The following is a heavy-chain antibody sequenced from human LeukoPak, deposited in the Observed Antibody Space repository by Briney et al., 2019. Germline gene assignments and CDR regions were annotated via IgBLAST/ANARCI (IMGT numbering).Heavy chain of an antibody. V-gene: IGHV3-48*03. CDR2: ISSSGSTI. Sequence: PGGPLRLSCAASGFTFSSYEMNWVRQAPGKGLEWVSYISSSGSTIYYADSVKGRFTISRDNAKNSLYLQMNGLRAEDTAVYYCARDLSGYSYGYFNYYGMDVWGQGTTVTVSS. CDR3: ARDLSGYSYGYFNYYGMDV. CDR1: GFTFSSYE. J-gene: IGHJ6*02. D-gene: IGHD5-18*01.